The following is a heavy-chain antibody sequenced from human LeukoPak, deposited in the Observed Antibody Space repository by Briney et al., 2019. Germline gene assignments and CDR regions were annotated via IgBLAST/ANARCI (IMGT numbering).Heavy chain of an antibody. CDR3: ATHGSAHYYMDV. CDR2: IYSGGST. V-gene: IGHV3-53*01. D-gene: IGHD2-2*03. Sequence: GGSLRLSCAASGFTVSDNYMIWVRRAPGKGLEWVSVIYSGGSTYYAESGKGRFTISRDNSRNTLYLQMNSLRAEDTAVYYCATHGSAHYYMDVWGKGTTVTISS. CDR1: GFTVSDNY. J-gene: IGHJ6*03.